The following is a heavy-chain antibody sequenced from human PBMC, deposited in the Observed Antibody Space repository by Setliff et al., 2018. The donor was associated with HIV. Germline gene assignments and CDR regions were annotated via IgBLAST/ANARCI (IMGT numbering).Heavy chain of an antibody. Sequence: SETLSLTCSASGGSLISGGYYWSWIRQHPGKSLEWIGYVYYTGKTYYNPSLESRISMSVDTSKNQFSLKLSSVTAADTAVYYCARHLRWELPYYFDYWGQGTLVTVSS. V-gene: IGHV4-31*03. CDR2: VYYTGKT. CDR3: ARHLRWELPYYFDY. CDR1: GGSLISGGYY. J-gene: IGHJ4*02. D-gene: IGHD1-26*01.